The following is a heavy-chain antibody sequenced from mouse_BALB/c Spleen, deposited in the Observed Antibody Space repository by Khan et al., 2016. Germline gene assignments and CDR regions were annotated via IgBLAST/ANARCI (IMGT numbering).Heavy chain of an antibody. CDR2: VNPDNGGT. J-gene: IGHJ3*01. CDR1: GYSFTGYY. Sequence: VQLKQSGPALVKPGASVRISCKSSGYSFTGYYMHWVKQSHGKSLEWIGRVNPDNGGTHYNQKFKDKAIITVDKSSITAYMEFRSLTSEDSAGYYCARDDYAWFGYWGQGTLVTVSA. CDR3: ARDDYAWFGY. D-gene: IGHD2-4*01. V-gene: IGHV1-18*01.